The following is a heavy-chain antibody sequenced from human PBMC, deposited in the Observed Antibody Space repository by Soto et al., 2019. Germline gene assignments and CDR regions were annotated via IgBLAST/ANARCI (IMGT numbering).Heavy chain of an antibody. CDR1: GFTFSSYA. Sequence: WSLRLSCAASGFTFSSYAMSWVRQAPGKGLEWVSAISGSGGSTYYADSVKGRFTISRDNSKNTLYLQMNSLRAEDTAVYYCAKGVGYCTNGVCRPLYYYYGMDVWGQGTTVTVSS. CDR2: ISGSGGST. CDR3: AKGVGYCTNGVCRPLYYYYGMDV. J-gene: IGHJ6*02. D-gene: IGHD2-8*01. V-gene: IGHV3-23*01.